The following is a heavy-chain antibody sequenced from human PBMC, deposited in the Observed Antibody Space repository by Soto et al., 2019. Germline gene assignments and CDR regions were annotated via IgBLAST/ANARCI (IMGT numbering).Heavy chain of an antibody. CDR3: ARGPNDSSGYDYYGMDV. J-gene: IGHJ6*02. CDR2: IYTSGST. D-gene: IGHD3-22*01. V-gene: IGHV4-4*07. Sequence: LSLTCTVSGGSISSYYWSWIRQPAGKGLEWIGRIYTSGSTNYNPSLKSRVTMSVDTSKNQFSLKLSSVTAADTAVYYCARGPNDSSGYDYYGMDVWGQGTTVTVSS. CDR1: GGSISSYY.